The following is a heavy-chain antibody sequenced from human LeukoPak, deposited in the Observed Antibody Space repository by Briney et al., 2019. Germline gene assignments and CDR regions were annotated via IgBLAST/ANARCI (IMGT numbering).Heavy chain of an antibody. CDR2: ISSSSSYI. Sequence: CAASGFTFSSYSMNWVRQAPGKGLEWVSSISSSSSYIYYADSVKGRFTISRDNAKNSLYLQMNSLRAEDTAVYYCXXXXXXXXHXYXXXDPWGQGTXVTVSS. CDR3: XXXXXXXXHXYXXXDP. CDR1: GFTFSSYS. V-gene: IGHV3-21*01. J-gene: IGHJ5*02.